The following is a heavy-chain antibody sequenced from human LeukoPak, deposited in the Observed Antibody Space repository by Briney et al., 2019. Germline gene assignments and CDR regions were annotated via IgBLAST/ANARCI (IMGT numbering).Heavy chain of an antibody. Sequence: GSLRLSCAASGFTVSSNYMSWVRQAPGKGLEWVSIIYSAGSTYYADSVRGRFTISRDSSKNTVCLQMNSLRAEDTAVYYCASGGLGARKYYSDPFHYWGQGTLVTVSS. CDR3: ASGGLGARKYYSDPFHY. CDR1: GFTVSSNY. CDR2: IYSAGST. V-gene: IGHV3-53*01. D-gene: IGHD3-10*01. J-gene: IGHJ4*02.